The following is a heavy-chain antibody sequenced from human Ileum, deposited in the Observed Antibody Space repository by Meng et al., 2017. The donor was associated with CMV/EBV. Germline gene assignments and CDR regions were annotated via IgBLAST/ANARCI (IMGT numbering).Heavy chain of an antibody. J-gene: IGHJ5*02. Sequence: QVQLQRCGAGLLKPSETLSLTCPVYGGSFIDYFWTWIRQSPGKGLEWIGEINHKGNTKYNPSLKSRVTISKDTSKKQFSLRMTSVTAADTATYYCVRRGRGSEPWGQGTLVTVSS. D-gene: IGHD1-26*01. CDR3: VRRGRGSEP. CDR1: GGSFIDYF. V-gene: IGHV4-34*02. CDR2: INHKGNT.